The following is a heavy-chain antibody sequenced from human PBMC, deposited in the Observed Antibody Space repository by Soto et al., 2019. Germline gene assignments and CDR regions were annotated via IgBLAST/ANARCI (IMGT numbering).Heavy chain of an antibody. CDR1: GFTFSSYA. CDR2: ISYDGSNK. D-gene: IGHD2-2*01. CDR3: ARDRGAAAPLFWFHP. J-gene: IGHJ5*02. Sequence: QVQLVESGGGVVQPGRSLRLSCAASGFTFSSYAMHWVRQAPGKGLEWVAVISYDGSNKYYADSVKGRFTISRDNSKNTLYLQMNSLSAEDTAVYYCARDRGAAAPLFWFHPWGQGTLVTVSS. V-gene: IGHV3-30-3*01.